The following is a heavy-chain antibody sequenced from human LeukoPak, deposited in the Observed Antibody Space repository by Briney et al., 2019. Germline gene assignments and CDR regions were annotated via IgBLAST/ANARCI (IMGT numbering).Heavy chain of an antibody. CDR1: GFTFSSYS. D-gene: IGHD3-3*01. CDR2: ISSSSSTI. J-gene: IGHJ5*02. V-gene: IGHV3-48*01. CDR3: AKNSVLRFLEWSGEAMGPGFDP. Sequence: GGSLRLSCAASGFTFSSYSMNWVRQAPGKGLEWVSYISSSSSTIYYADSVKGRFTISRDNAKNTLYLQMNSLRAEDTAVYYCAKNSVLRFLEWSGEAMGPGFDPWGQGTLVTVSS.